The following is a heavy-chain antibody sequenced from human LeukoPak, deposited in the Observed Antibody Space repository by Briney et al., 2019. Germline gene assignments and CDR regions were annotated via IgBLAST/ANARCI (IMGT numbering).Heavy chain of an antibody. CDR1: GFTFSSYS. V-gene: IGHV3-21*01. J-gene: IGHJ4*02. CDR2: ISSSSSYI. Sequence: GGSLRLSCAASGFTFSSYSINWVRQAPGKGLEWVSSISSSSSYIYYADSVKGRFTISRDNAKNSLYLQMNSLRAEDTAVYYCARATYSSSWNSDYWGQGTLVTVSS. D-gene: IGHD6-13*01. CDR3: ARATYSSSWNSDY.